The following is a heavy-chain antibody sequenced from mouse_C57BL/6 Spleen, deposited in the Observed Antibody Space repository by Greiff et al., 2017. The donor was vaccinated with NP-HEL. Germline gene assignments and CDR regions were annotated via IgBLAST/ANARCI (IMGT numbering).Heavy chain of an antibody. Sequence: VQLQQPGAELVRPGSSVKLSCKASGYTFTSYWMHWVKQRPIQGLEWIGNIDPSDSETHYNQKFKDKATLTVDKSSSTAYMQLSSLTSEDSAVYYCAQTAQATWWCAYWGQGTLVTVSA. CDR1: GYTFTSYW. V-gene: IGHV1-52*01. D-gene: IGHD3-2*02. J-gene: IGHJ3*01. CDR2: IDPSDSET. CDR3: AQTAQATWWCAY.